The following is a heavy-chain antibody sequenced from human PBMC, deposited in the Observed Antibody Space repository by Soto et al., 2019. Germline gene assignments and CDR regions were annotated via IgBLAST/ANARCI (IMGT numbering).Heavy chain of an antibody. J-gene: IGHJ6*02. D-gene: IGHD2-2*01. CDR2: ISGFNSYT. Sequence: GASVKVSCKTSGYTFSTFGINWVRQAPGQGPEWMGWISGFNSYTSYSQKFQGRIIMTIDKSTSTAYMEVRSLRSDDTAVYYCARDKAYSSSTRPAGGLDVWGQGTTVTVSS. CDR3: ARDKAYSSSTRPAGGLDV. V-gene: IGHV1-18*01. CDR1: GYTFSTFG.